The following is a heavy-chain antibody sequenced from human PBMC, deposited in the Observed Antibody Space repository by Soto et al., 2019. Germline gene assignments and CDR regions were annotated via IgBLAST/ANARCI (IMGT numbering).Heavy chain of an antibody. D-gene: IGHD3-9*01. CDR2: IYYSGST. J-gene: IGHJ6*02. V-gene: IGHV4-31*03. Sequence: SETLSLTCTVSGGSISSGGYYWSWIRQHPGKGLEWIGYIYYSGSTYYNPSLKSRVTISVDTSKNQFSLKLGSVTAADTAVYYCARGNILTGTYGMDVWGQGTTVTSP. CDR3: ARGNILTGTYGMDV. CDR1: GGSISSGGYY.